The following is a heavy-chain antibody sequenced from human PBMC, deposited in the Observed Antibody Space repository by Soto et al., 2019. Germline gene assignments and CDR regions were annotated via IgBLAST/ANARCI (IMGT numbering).Heavy chain of an antibody. CDR2: ISYDGSNK. Sequence: GGSLRLSCAASGFTFSSYGMHWVRQAPGKGLEWVAVISYDGSNKYYADSVKGRFTISRDNSKNTLYLQMNSLRAEDTAVYYCAKDPTIFGVVQYYFDYWGQGTLVTVSS. CDR3: AKDPTIFGVVQYYFDY. CDR1: GFTFSSYG. J-gene: IGHJ4*02. V-gene: IGHV3-30*18. D-gene: IGHD3-3*01.